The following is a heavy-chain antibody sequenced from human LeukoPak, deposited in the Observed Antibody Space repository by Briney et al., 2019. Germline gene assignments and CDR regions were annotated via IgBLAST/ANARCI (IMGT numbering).Heavy chain of an antibody. Sequence: SVKVSCKASGGTFSSYAISWVRQAPGQGLEWMGRIIPIFGIANYAQKFQGRVTITADKSTSTAYMELSSLRSEDTAVYYCAPPSPLVVAATDAFDIWGQGTMVTVSS. CDR3: APPSPLVVAATDAFDI. CDR1: GGTFSSYA. D-gene: IGHD2-15*01. V-gene: IGHV1-69*04. J-gene: IGHJ3*02. CDR2: IIPIFGIA.